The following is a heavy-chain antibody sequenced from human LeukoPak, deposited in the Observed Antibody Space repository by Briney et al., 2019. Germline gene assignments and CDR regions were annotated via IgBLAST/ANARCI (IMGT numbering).Heavy chain of an antibody. J-gene: IGHJ6*02. CDR3: AGVIAARYGTDV. Sequence: EASVKLSCKSSGYTGTGYYMHWVRLAPGPGLEWMGRINPNSGGTNYAQKFQGRVTITRDTTISTAYMELSRPRSDDTAVYYCAGVIAARYGTDVWGQGTTVTVSS. CDR2: INPNSGGT. CDR1: GYTGTGYY. D-gene: IGHD6-6*01. V-gene: IGHV1-2*06.